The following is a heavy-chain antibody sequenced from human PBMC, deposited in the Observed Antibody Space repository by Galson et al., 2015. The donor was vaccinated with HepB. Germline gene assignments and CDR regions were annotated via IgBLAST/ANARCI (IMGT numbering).Heavy chain of an antibody. V-gene: IGHV1-2*02. Sequence: SVKVSCKASGYTFTGYYMHWVRQAPGQGLEWMGWINPNSGGTNYAQKFQGRVTMTRDTSISTAYMELSRLRSDDTAVYYCARDRIVVVPAATYYYMDVWGKGTTVTVSS. CDR1: GYTFTGYY. CDR3: ARDRIVVVPAATYYYMDV. CDR2: INPNSGGT. J-gene: IGHJ6*03. D-gene: IGHD2-2*01.